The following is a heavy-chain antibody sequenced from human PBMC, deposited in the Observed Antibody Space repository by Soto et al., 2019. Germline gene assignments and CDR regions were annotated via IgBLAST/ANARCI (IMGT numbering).Heavy chain of an antibody. CDR1: GFTFSSYA. J-gene: IGHJ3*02. D-gene: IGHD7-27*01. CDR3: ARYGTLTGDAFDI. V-gene: IGHV3-23*03. CDR2: IYSGGST. Sequence: EVQLLESGGGLVQPGGSLRLSCAASGFTFSSYALSWVRQAPGKGLEWVSVIYSGGSTYYADSVKGRFTISRDNSKNTLYLQMNSLRAEDTAVYYCARYGTLTGDAFDIWGQGTMVTVSS.